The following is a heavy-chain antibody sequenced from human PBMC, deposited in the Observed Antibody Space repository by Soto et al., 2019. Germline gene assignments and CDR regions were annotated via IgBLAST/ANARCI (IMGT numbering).Heavy chain of an antibody. J-gene: IGHJ4*02. V-gene: IGHV1-69*01. CDR2: IIPIFGTA. CDR3: ARDKASSSSTDFDY. D-gene: IGHD6-6*01. CDR1: GGTFSSYA. Sequence: QVQLVQSGAEVKKPGSSVKVSCKASGGTFSSYAISWVRQAPGQGLEWMGGIIPIFGTANYAQKFQGRVTIIADESTSTVYMELSSLRSEDTAVYYCARDKASSSSTDFDYWGQGTLVTVSS.